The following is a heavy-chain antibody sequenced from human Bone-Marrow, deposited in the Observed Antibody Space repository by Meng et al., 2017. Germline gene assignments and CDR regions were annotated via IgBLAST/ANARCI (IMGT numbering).Heavy chain of an antibody. CDR3: ASPGEVATILVSGGRRIDY. CDR2: ISSSSSYI. V-gene: IGHV3-21*01. D-gene: IGHD5-24*01. Sequence: GESLKISCAASGFTFSSYSMNWVRQAPGKGLEWVSSISSSSSYIYYADSVKGRFTISRDNAKNSLYLQMNSLRAEDAAVYYCASPGEVATILVSGGRRIDYWGQGTLVTVSS. CDR1: GFTFSSYS. J-gene: IGHJ4*02.